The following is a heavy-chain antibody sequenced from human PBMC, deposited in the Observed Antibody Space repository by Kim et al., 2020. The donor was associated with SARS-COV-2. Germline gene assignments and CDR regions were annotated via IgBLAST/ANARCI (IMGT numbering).Heavy chain of an antibody. D-gene: IGHD2-15*01. CDR3: AIEGDMAYDF. J-gene: IGHJ4*02. V-gene: IGHV3-53*01. Sequence: TTNYADPVKGRFTISRDKSKNTLYLQMNSLRSEDTAVYYCAIEGDMAYDFWGQGTLVTVSS. CDR2: TT.